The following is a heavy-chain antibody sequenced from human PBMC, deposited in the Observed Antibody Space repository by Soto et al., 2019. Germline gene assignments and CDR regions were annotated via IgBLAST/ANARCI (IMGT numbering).Heavy chain of an antibody. V-gene: IGHV3-23*01. J-gene: IGHJ4*02. Sequence: EVQLLESGGGLVQPGGSLRLSCAASGFTFSSYAMSWVRQAPGKGLEWVSAISGSGGSKYYADSVKGRFTISRDNSKNTLYLQMNSLRAEDTAVYYCAKDLWITMIVSYFDYWGQGTLVTVSS. CDR2: ISGSGGSK. CDR1: GFTFSSYA. CDR3: AKDLWITMIVSYFDY. D-gene: IGHD3-22*01.